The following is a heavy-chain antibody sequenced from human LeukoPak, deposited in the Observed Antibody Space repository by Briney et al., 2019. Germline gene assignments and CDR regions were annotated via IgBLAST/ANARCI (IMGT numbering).Heavy chain of an antibody. D-gene: IGHD3-22*01. CDR3: ARAGLRYDSSGTLY. J-gene: IGHJ4*02. CDR2: ISAYNGNT. CDR1: GYTFTSYG. V-gene: IGHV1-18*01. Sequence: ASVKVSCKASGYTFTSYGISWVRQAPGQGLEWMAWISAYNGNTNYAQKLQGRVTMTTNTSTSTAYMELRSLRSDDTAVYYCARAGLRYDSSGTLYWGQGTLVTVSS.